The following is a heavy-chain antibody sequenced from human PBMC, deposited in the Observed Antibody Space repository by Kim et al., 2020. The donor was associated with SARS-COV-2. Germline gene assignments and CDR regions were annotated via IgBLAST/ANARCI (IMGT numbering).Heavy chain of an antibody. CDR1: GGSFSGYY. CDR3: ARGSRGAATDY. Sequence: SETLSLTCAVYGGSFSGYYWSWIRQPPGKGLEWIGEINHSGSTNYNPSLKSRVTISVDTSKNQFSLKLSSVTAADTAVYYCARGSRGAATDYWGQGTLVTVSP. J-gene: IGHJ4*02. V-gene: IGHV4-34*01. CDR2: INHSGST. D-gene: IGHD1-26*01.